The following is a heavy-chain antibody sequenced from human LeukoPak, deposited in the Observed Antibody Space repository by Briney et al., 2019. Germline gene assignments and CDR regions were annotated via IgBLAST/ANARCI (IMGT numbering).Heavy chain of an antibody. V-gene: IGHV1-46*01. J-gene: IGHJ4*02. CDR3: ARDRVSGGYVTFDY. D-gene: IGHD5-12*01. CDR2: MNPSGGST. CDR1: GYXLTNHY. Sequence: ASVKVSCKASGYXLTNHYIHWVRQAPGQGLEWMGIMNPSGGSTSYPQKFQGRVTMTRDMSTSTVYMELSSLRSEDTAVYYCARDRVSGGYVTFDYWGQGTLVTVSS.